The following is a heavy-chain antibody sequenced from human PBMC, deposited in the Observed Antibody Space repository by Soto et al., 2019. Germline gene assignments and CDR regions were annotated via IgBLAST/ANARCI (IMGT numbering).Heavy chain of an antibody. CDR2: ISAYNGNT. CDR3: ARAPPSGSYYEPLPIDY. V-gene: IGHV1-18*04. CDR1: GYTFTSYG. D-gene: IGHD1-26*01. J-gene: IGHJ4*02. Sequence: GASVKVSCKASGYTFTSYGISWVRQAPGQGLEWMGWISAYNGNTNYAQKLQGRVTMTTDTSTRPAYMELRSLRSDDTAVYYCARAPPSGSYYEPLPIDYWGQGTLVTVSS.